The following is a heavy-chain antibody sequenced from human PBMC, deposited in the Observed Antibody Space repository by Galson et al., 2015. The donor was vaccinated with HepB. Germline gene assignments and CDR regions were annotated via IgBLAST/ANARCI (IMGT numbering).Heavy chain of an antibody. J-gene: IGHJ4*02. CDR1: GFSPHDHA. Sequence: SLRLSCATSGFSPHDHAIHWVRQPPGKGLEWVSGISWNSGSLGYADSVKGRFTISRDNGQNVVYLQMNNLRIGDTALYHCVRVGDDFWGGFYDWGQGTLVTVSS. V-gene: IGHV3-9*02. CDR3: VRVGDDFWGGFYD. D-gene: IGHD3-3*01. CDR2: ISWNSGSL.